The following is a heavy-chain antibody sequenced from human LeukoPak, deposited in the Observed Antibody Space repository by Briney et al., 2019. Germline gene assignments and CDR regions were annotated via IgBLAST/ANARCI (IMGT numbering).Heavy chain of an antibody. CDR3: ARGEMATIEDAFDI. CDR2: IYYSGST. D-gene: IGHD5-24*01. CDR1: GGSISSYY. V-gene: IGHV4-59*01. J-gene: IGHJ3*02. Sequence: SETLSLTCTVSGGSISSYYWSWIRQPPGKGLEWIGYIYYSGSTKYNPSLRSRVTISVDTSKNQFSLKLSSVTAADTAVYYCARGEMATIEDAFDIWGQGTMVTVSS.